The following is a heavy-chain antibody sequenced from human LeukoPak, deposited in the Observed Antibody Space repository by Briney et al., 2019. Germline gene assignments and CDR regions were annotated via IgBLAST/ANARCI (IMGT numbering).Heavy chain of an antibody. CDR3: ARDLRGYDYLDY. Sequence: ASVKVSCKASGYTFTNFYIHWVRQAPGQGLEWVGCINSNSGVTNSAQRFQGRVTMTRDTSISTVYMELSRLRSDDTAVFYCARDLRGYDYLDYWGQGTLVTVSS. D-gene: IGHD5-12*01. CDR1: GYTFTNFY. V-gene: IGHV1-2*02. J-gene: IGHJ4*02. CDR2: INSNSGVT.